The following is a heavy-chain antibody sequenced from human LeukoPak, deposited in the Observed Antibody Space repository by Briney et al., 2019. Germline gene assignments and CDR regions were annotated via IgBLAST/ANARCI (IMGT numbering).Heavy chain of an antibody. CDR1: GGTFSSYA. V-gene: IGHV1-69*01. J-gene: IGHJ4*02. CDR2: IIPIFGTA. Sequence: SVKVSCKASGGTFSSYAISWVRQAPGQGLEWMGGIIPIFGTANYAQKFQGRVTITADESTSTAYMELSSLRSDDTAVYYCARDYGSGSTYGVDYWGQGTLVTVSS. CDR3: ARDYGSGSTYGVDY. D-gene: IGHD1-26*01.